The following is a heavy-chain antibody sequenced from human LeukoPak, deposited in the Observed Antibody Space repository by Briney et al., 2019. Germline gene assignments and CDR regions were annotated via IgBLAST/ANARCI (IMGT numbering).Heavy chain of an antibody. V-gene: IGHV3-30*01. CDR3: ARGGIPTGPYYYFYYMDV. D-gene: IGHD3-10*01. CDR2: TSYDGNNK. CDR1: GFTFSRNV. Sequence: GSSLRLSCAASGFTFSRNVMHWVRQAPGKGLERVALTSYDGNNKFYADSVKGRFTISRDNSRNTLYLQMNSLRGEDAAVYSCARGGIPTGPYYYFYYMDVWGKGTAVTVSS. J-gene: IGHJ6*03.